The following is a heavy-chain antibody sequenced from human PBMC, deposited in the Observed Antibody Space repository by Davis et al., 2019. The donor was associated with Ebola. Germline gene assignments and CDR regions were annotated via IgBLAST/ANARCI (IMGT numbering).Heavy chain of an antibody. J-gene: IGHJ6*03. CDR3: ARQHYYYYYMDV. V-gene: IGHV4-38-2*01. Sequence: SETLSLTCAVSGYSISSGYYWGWIRQPPGKGLEWIGSIYHSGSTYYNPSLKSRVTISVDTSKIQLSLKLSSVTAADTAVYYCARQHYYYYYMDVWGKGTTVTVSS. CDR2: IYHSGST. CDR1: GYSISSGYY.